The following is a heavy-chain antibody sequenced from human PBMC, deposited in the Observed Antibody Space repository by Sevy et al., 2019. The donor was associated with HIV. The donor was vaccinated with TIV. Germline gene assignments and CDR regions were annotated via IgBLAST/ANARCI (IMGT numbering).Heavy chain of an antibody. CDR2: IRSKTYGGTT. CDR1: GFTSGDYI. V-gene: IGHV3-49*04. D-gene: IGHD3-10*01. Sequence: GGSLRLSCTPSGFTSGDYILTWVRQTPGKGLEWVGFIRSKTYGGTTEYAASVKGRFTISRDDSKNVAYQRMNSLKTEDTAVYDCTRTSYYYDSGSYYGMDVWGQGTTVTVSS. CDR3: TRTSYYYDSGSYYGMDV. J-gene: IGHJ6*02.